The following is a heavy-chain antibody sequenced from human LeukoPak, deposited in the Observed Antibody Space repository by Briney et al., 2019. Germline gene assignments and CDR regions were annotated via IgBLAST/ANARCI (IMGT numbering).Heavy chain of an antibody. J-gene: IGHJ4*02. CDR1: GFTVSSNY. D-gene: IGHD6-13*01. Sequence: PGGSLRLSCAASGFTVSSNYMSWVRRAPGKGLERVSVIYSGGSTYYADSVKGRFTISRDNSKNTLYLQMNSLRAEDTAVYYCARPRANIAAVYYWGQGTLVTVSS. V-gene: IGHV3-66*02. CDR3: ARPRANIAAVYY. CDR2: IYSGGST.